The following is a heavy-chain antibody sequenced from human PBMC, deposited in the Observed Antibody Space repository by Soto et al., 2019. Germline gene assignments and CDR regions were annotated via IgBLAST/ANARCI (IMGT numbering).Heavy chain of an antibody. D-gene: IGHD6-13*01. CDR1: GYTFTAYY. CDR2: ISVNNGNT. CDR3: ARGRAATLAATGYDY. Sequence: ASVKVSCKASGYTFTAYYLHWVRQAPGQGLEWMGWISVNNGNTKYAQEFQGRVSMTTDTSTSTAYMELRSLRSDDTAVYFCARGRAATLAATGYDYWGQGTLVTVSS. J-gene: IGHJ4*02. V-gene: IGHV1-18*01.